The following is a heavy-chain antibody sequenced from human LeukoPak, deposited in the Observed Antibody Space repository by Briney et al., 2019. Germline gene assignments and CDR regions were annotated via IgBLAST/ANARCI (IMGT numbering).Heavy chain of an antibody. CDR2: IYYSGST. CDR1: GGSISSSSYY. CDR3: ASTYYYDSSGYDDAFDI. V-gene: IGHV4-39*01. D-gene: IGHD3-22*01. Sequence: SETLSLTCTVSGGSISSSSYYWGWIRQPPGKGLEWIGSIYYSGSTYYNPYLKSRVPISVDTSKNQFSLKLSSVTAADTAVYYCASTYYYDSSGYDDAFDIWGQGTMVTVSS. J-gene: IGHJ3*02.